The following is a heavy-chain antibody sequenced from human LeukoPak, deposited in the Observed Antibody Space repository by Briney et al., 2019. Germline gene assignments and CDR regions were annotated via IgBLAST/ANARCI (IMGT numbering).Heavy chain of an antibody. Sequence: SETLSLTSTVSGGSISSSSYYWGWIRQPPGKGLEWIGSIYYSGSTYYNPSLKSRVTISVDISKNQFSLKLSSVTAADTDVYYCARGGLAGYDWQWFDPWGQGTLVTVSS. D-gene: IGHD5-12*01. V-gene: IGHV4-39*07. CDR3: ARGGLAGYDWQWFDP. CDR1: GGSISSSSYY. J-gene: IGHJ5*02. CDR2: IYYSGST.